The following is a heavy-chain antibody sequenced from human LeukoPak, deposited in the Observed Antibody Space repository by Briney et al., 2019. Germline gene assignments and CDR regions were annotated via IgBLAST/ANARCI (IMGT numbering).Heavy chain of an antibody. J-gene: IGHJ4*02. D-gene: IGHD4-17*01. CDR2: IWYDGSNK. CDR1: GFTFNSYG. V-gene: IGHV3-33*01. Sequence: GGSLRLSCAASGFTFNSYGIHWVRQAPGKGLEWVAFIWYDGSNKYYADSVKGRFTISRDNSKNTLYLQMNSLRAEDTAVYYCARARTTRGFDYWGQGTLVTISS. CDR3: ARARTTRGFDY.